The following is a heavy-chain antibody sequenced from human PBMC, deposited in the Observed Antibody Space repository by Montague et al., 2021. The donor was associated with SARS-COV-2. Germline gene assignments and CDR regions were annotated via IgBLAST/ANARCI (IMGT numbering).Heavy chain of an antibody. J-gene: IGHJ4*02. Sequence: SLRLSCAASGFTFGGYDMNWIRQAPGKGLEWDSAIGIGGDTYYLGSVKGRFIISRENAKNSLYLQMNSLRVGDTAVYYCARGGEWSSSSLPDYWGQGTLVTVSS. CDR2: IGIGGDT. V-gene: IGHV3-13*04. CDR3: ARGGEWSSSSLPDY. CDR1: GFTFGGYD. D-gene: IGHD6-6*01.